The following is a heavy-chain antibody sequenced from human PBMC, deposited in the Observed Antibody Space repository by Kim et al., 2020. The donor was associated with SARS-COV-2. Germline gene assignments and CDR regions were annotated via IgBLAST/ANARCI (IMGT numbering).Heavy chain of an antibody. CDR3: ARGIRANILTGFDY. Sequence: GGSLRLSCAASGFPFSTYGMHWVRQAPGKGLEWVAVISYDGSNKYYADSVKGRFTISRDNSKNTLYLQMNSLRAEDTAVYYCARGIRANILTGFDYWGQGTLVTVSS. V-gene: IGHV3-33*05. J-gene: IGHJ4*02. CDR1: GFPFSTYG. D-gene: IGHD3-9*01. CDR2: ISYDGSNK.